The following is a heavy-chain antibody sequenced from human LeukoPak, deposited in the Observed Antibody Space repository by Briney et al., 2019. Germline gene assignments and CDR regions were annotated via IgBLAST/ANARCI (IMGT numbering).Heavy chain of an antibody. J-gene: IGHJ4*02. CDR3: AREAYDYVWGSYRNYYFDY. CDR1: GYTFTGYY. CDR2: INPNSGGT. D-gene: IGHD3-16*02. Sequence: ASVKVSCKASGYTFTGYYMHWVRQAPGQGLEWMGWINPNSGGTNYAQKFQGRVTMTRDTSISTAYMELSRLRSDDTAVYYCAREAYDYVWGSYRNYYFDYWGQGTLVTVSS. V-gene: IGHV1-2*02.